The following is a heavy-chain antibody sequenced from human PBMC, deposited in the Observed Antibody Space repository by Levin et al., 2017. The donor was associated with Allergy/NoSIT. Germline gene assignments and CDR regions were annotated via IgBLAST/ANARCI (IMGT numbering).Heavy chain of an antibody. CDR3: ARTVNTLTTVFLN. CDR1: GASISSGGYH. J-gene: IGHJ4*02. CDR2: IFYSGPT. Sequence: SETLSLTCTVSGASISSGGYHWSWIRQHPGKGLEWIGNIFYSGPTYYNPSLKSRVTISVDTSENQFSLKLNSVTAADTAVYYCARTVNTLTTVFLNWGQGTLVTVSS. V-gene: IGHV4-31*03. D-gene: IGHD4-17*01.